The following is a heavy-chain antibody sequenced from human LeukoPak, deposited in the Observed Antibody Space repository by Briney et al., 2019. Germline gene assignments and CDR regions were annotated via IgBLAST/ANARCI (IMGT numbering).Heavy chain of an antibody. J-gene: IGHJ4*02. Sequence: PGGSLRLSCAASGFTFSSYGLHWVRQAPGKGLEWVAVISFDGSDKYYADSVKGRFTISRDNSKNTLYLQMNSLRAEDTAVYYCAKSXXPYCRSSSCSRVRGYFDYWGQGTLVTVSS. CDR3: AKSXXPYCRSSSCSRVRGYFDY. D-gene: IGHD2-2*01. V-gene: IGHV3-30*18. CDR2: ISFDGSDK. CDR1: GFTFSSYG.